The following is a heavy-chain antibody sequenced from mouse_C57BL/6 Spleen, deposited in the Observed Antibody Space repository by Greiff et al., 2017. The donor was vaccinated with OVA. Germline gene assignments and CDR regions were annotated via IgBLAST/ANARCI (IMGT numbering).Heavy chain of an antibody. V-gene: IGHV1-54*01. CDR2: INPGSGGT. CDR1: GYAFTNYL. CDR3: ARKRAYYSNYDY. J-gene: IGHJ2*01. Sequence: QVQLKESGAELVRPGTSVKVSCKASGYAFTNYLIEWVKQRPGQGLEWIGVINPGSGGTNYNEKFKGKATLTADKSSSTAYMQLSSLTSEDSAVYFCARKRAYYSNYDYWGQGTTLTVSS. D-gene: IGHD2-5*01.